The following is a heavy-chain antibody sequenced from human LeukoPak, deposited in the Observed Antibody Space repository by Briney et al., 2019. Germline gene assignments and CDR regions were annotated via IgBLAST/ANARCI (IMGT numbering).Heavy chain of an antibody. D-gene: IGHD3-22*01. J-gene: IGHJ5*02. CDR1: GAPFRNCA. CDR2: IVPFLDMT. V-gene: IGHV1-69*04. CDR3: ARADSSGYPAAP. Sequence: SVKVSCKASGAPFRNCALTWVRQAPGQGLEWMGRIVPFLDMTDYAQKFQGRVTFSADKSTSTAYMEVTSLRSDDTAVYYCARADSSGYPAAPWGQGTLVTVSS.